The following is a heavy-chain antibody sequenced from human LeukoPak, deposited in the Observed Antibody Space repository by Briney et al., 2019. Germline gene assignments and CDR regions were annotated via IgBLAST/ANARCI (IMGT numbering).Heavy chain of an antibody. D-gene: IGHD3-22*01. CDR3: ARLLYDRSGYYYFDC. CDR2: MYYSGSP. CDR1: GGSISSSSYY. Sequence: SETLSLTCTVSGGSISSSSYYWGWIRQPPGKGLEWLGSMYYSGSPYHNPSLKSRVTISVDTSKNQFSLKLSSVTAADTAMYYCARLLYDRSGYYYFDCWGQGTLVTVSS. J-gene: IGHJ4*02. V-gene: IGHV4-39*01.